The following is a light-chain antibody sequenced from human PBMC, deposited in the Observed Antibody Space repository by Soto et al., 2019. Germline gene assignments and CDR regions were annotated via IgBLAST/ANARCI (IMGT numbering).Light chain of an antibody. V-gene: IGLV2-14*01. CDR3: SSYTSSSTYV. CDR2: EVS. Sequence: QSALTQPASVSGSPGQSITISCTGTSSDVGGYNYVSWYQQHPGKAPQLMIYEVSNRPSGVSNRFSGSKSGNTASLTISGLPAEDEADYYCSSYTSSSTYVFGTGTKLTVL. CDR1: SSDVGGYNY. J-gene: IGLJ1*01.